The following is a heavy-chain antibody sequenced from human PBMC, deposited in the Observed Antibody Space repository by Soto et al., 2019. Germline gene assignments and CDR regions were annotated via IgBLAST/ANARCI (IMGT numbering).Heavy chain of an antibody. Sequence: GGSLRLSCAVSGFSVSANDMSWVRQAPGKGLEWVSVFYRDGSTSYADSVKDRFTTSRDTCENTVSLQMNSLRAEDTAVYYCTRLHYYSLDIGGKGTTVTVSS. V-gene: IGHV3-66*04. CDR2: FYRDGST. J-gene: IGHJ6*03. CDR1: GFSVSAND. CDR3: TRLHYYSLDI.